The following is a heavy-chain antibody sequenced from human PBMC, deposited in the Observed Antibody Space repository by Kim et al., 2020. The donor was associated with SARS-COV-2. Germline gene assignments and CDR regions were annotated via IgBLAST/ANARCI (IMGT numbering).Heavy chain of an antibody. J-gene: IGHJ4*02. V-gene: IGHV3-23*01. CDR2: IVGGGVTT. CDR1: GITLSTYP. D-gene: IGHD3-10*02. Sequence: GGSLRLSCAASGITLSTYPMSWVRQAPGKGLEWVSVIVGGGVTTYYPDPVKGRFTISRDNSKNTLYLQMNSLRAEDPPVYYCPNVFGRFWPEGDYWGRGT. CDR3: PNVFGRFWPEGDY.